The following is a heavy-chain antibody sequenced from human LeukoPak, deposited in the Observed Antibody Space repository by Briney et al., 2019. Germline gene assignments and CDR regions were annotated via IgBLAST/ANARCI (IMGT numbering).Heavy chain of an antibody. CDR1: GGSFSGYY. Sequence: SETLSLTCAVYGGSFSGYYWSWIRQPQGKGLEWIGEINHSGSTNYNPSLKSRVTISVDTSRNQFSLKLSSVTAADTAVYYCARGPGPFYYYYGMDVWGQGTTVTVSS. CDR3: ARGPGPFYYYYGMDV. V-gene: IGHV4-34*01. CDR2: INHSGST. D-gene: IGHD1-14*01. J-gene: IGHJ6*02.